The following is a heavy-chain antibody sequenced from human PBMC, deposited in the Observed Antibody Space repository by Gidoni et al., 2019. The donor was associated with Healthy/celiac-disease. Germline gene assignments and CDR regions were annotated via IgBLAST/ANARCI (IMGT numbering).Heavy chain of an antibody. V-gene: IGHV1-2*04. Sequence: QVQLGGSGAEGKKPGAHVYVSCKASGYPFTGYYMHWVRQAPGQGLEWMGWINPNSGGTNYAQKFQGWVTMTRDTSISTAYMELSRLRSDDTAVYYCARDFETAFDSSGVLDVWGQGTTVTVSS. J-gene: IGHJ6*02. D-gene: IGHD3-9*01. CDR1: GYPFTGYY. CDR3: ARDFETAFDSSGVLDV. CDR2: INPNSGGT.